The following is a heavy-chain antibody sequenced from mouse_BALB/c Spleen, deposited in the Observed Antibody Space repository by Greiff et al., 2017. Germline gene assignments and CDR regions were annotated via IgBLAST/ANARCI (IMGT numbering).Heavy chain of an antibody. CDR2: ISSGSSTI. CDR1: GFTFSSFG. J-gene: IGHJ2*01. Sequence: EVKLVESGGGLVQPGGSRKLSCAASGFTFSSFGMHWVRQAPEKGLEWVAYISSGSSTIYYADTVKGRFTISRDNPKNTLFLQMTSLRSEDTAMYYCARQGYGNYYFDYWGQGTTLTVSS. CDR3: ARQGYGNYYFDY. V-gene: IGHV5-17*02. D-gene: IGHD2-10*02.